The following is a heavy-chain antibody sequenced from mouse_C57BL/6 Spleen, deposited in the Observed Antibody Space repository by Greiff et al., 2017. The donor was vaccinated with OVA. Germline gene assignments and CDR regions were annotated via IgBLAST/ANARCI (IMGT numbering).Heavy chain of an antibody. D-gene: IGHD1-1*01. V-gene: IGHV5-9-1*02. CDR1: GFTFSSYA. CDR3: TRVREYYGSSLPWYFDV. Sequence: EVQVVESGEGLVKPGGSLKLSCAASGFTFSSYAMSWVRQTPEKRLEWVAYISSGGDYIYYADTVKGRFTISRDNARNTLYLQMSSLKSEDTAMYYCTRVREYYGSSLPWYFDVWGTGTTVTVSS. J-gene: IGHJ1*03. CDR2: ISSGGDYI.